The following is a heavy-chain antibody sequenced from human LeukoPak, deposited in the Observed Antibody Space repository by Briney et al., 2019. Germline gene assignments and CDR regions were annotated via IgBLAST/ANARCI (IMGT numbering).Heavy chain of an antibody. V-gene: IGHV5-51*01. CDR2: IYPGDSDT. CDR1: GYSFTSYW. Sequence: PGESLKVSCKGSGYSFTSYWIGWVRQMPGKGLEWMGIIYPGDSDTRYSPSFQGQVTISADKSISTAYLQWSSLKASDTAMYYCARIGRFTYYYDSSGLQPFDYWGQGTLVTVSS. D-gene: IGHD3-22*01. CDR3: ARIGRFTYYYDSSGLQPFDY. J-gene: IGHJ4*02.